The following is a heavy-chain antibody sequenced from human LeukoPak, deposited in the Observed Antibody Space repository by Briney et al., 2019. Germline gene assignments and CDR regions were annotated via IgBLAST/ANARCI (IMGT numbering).Heavy chain of an antibody. CDR3: AAGTAADY. D-gene: IGHD6-13*01. CDR1: GIPFSDYY. J-gene: IGHJ4*02. CDR2: ISSTSSCT. Sequence: GGSLRLSCVVSGIPFSDYYMNWIRQAPGKGLEWISYISSTSSCTDYADSVKGRFTISRDNAQNALFLQMNSLRVEDTAVYYCAAGTAADYWGQGTRVAVSS. V-gene: IGHV3-11*03.